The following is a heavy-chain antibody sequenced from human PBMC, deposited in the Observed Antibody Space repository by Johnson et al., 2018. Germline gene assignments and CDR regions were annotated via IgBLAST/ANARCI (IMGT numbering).Heavy chain of an antibody. CDR3: ATSHHYACDF. CDR1: GITFNNEW. J-gene: IGHJ3*01. Sequence: VQLVQSGGGLVQPGGSLRLSCAASGITFNNEWMTWVRQAPGKGLEWVANINQDGSVEHYADSVKGRFTVSRDNGRNSLYLQMSSLRAEETAVYYCATSHHYACDFCGQGTMLTVSS. CDR2: INQDGSVE. V-gene: IGHV3-7*01.